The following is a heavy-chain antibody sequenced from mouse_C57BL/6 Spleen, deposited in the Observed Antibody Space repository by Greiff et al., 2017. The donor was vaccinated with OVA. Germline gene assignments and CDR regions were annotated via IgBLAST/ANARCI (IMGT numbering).Heavy chain of an antibody. V-gene: IGHV5-16*01. CDR1: GFTFSDYY. CDR2: INYDGSST. D-gene: IGHD1-1*01. CDR3: ARITTVVEFYAMDD. J-gene: IGHJ4*01. Sequence: EVQLQESEGGLVQPGSSMKLSCTASGFTFSDYYMAWVRQVPEKGLEWVANINYDGSSTYYLDSLKSRFIISRDNAKNLLYLQMSSLKSEDTATYYCARITTVVEFYAMDDWGQGTSVTVSS.